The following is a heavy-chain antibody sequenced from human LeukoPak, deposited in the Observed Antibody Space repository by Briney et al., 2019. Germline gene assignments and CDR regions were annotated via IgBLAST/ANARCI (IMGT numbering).Heavy chain of an antibody. V-gene: IGHV4-34*01. CDR3: ARELAAAGRIDY. J-gene: IGHJ4*02. CDR2: INHSGST. D-gene: IGHD6-13*01. CDR1: GGSFSGYY. Sequence: SETLSLTCAVYGGSFSGYYWSWIRQPPGKGLEWIGEINHSGSTNYNPSLKSRVTISVDTSKNQFSLKLSSVTAADTAVYYCARELAAAGRIDYWGQGTLVTVSS.